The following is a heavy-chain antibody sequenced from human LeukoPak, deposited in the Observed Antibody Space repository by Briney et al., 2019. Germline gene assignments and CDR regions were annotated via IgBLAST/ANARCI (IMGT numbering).Heavy chain of an antibody. CDR2: ISSDGVYT. V-gene: IGHV3-64D*08. Sequence: GGSLRLSCLASAFXFNLYSIHWVRQAPGKGLELVSVISSDGVYTYYAYSVKGRFTISRDNSKNTVYLQMSSLGADDTAVYYCAKVLDYCDGGTCYNSGMDSWGQGTLVTVSS. J-gene: IGHJ4*02. D-gene: IGHD2-15*01. CDR1: AFXFNLYS. CDR3: AKVLDYCDGGTCYNSGMDS.